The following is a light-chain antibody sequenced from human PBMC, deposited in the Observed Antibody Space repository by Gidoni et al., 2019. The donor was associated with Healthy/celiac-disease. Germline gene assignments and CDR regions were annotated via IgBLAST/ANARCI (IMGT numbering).Light chain of an antibody. Sequence: QSALTQPAPVFGSPGQSITISCTGTSSYVGSYNLVSWYQQHPGKAPKLMIYEVSKRPSGVSNRFSGSKSGNTASLTISGLQAEDEADYYCCSYAGSSTYVFGTGTKVTVL. CDR1: SSYVGSYNL. V-gene: IGLV2-23*02. CDR2: EVS. J-gene: IGLJ1*01. CDR3: CSYAGSSTYV.